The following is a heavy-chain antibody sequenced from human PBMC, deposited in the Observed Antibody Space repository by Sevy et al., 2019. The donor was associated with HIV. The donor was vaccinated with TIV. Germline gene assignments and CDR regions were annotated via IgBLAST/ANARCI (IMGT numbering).Heavy chain of an antibody. Sequence: ASVKVSCKASGYTFTSYYMHWVRQAPGQGLEWMGIINPSGGSTSYVQKFQGRVTMTRDTSTSTVYMELSSLRSEDTAVYCCARMVAQYYYDGSGYSATWGAFDIWGQGTMVTVSS. V-gene: IGHV1-46*01. CDR2: INPSGGST. CDR1: GYTFTSYY. D-gene: IGHD3-22*01. J-gene: IGHJ3*02. CDR3: ARMVAQYYYDGSGYSATWGAFDI.